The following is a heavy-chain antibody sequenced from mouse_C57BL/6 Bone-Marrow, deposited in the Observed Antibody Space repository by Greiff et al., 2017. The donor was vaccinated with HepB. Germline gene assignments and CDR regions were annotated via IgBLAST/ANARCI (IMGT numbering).Heavy chain of an antibody. CDR3: ARDYDGSSDYYDMDY. CDR1: GFTFSSYA. V-gene: IGHV5-4*03. J-gene: IGHJ4*01. Sequence: EVKLMESGGGLVKPGGSLKLSCAASGFTFSSYAMPWVRQTPEKRLEWVETISNGGSYTYYPDNVKGRYTISRDNAKNNLYLQMSHLKSEDTAMYYCARDYDGSSDYYDMDYWGQGTSVTVSS. CDR2: ISNGGSYT. D-gene: IGHD1-1*01.